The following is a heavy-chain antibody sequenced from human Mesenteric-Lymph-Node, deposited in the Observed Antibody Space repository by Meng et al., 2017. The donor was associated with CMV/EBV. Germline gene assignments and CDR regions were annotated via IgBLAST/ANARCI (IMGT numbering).Heavy chain of an antibody. CDR2: INPNTGGT. D-gene: IGHD2-2*01. CDR3: ARRYCSTTSCYLDY. V-gene: IGHV1-2*02. CDR1: GFTFTDYY. Sequence: ASVKVSCKTSGFTFTDYYIQWVRQAPGQGLEWMGWINPNTGGTNYAQKFQGRVTMTRDTSISTAYMELSRLRSDDTAVYYCARRYCSTTSCYLDYWGQGTLVTVSS. J-gene: IGHJ4*02.